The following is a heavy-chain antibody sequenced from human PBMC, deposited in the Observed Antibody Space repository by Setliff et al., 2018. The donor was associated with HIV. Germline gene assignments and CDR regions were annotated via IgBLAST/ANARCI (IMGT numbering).Heavy chain of an antibody. CDR3: VRERRRSPLSYGLDV. CDR2: IYYNGRT. V-gene: IGHV4-31*02. J-gene: IGHJ6*02. Sequence: NPSETLSLTCTASGGSISSGGYYWNWIRQYPVKGLEWIGHIYYNGRTLFNPALGTRLNMSVDTSENQFSLHLNSVTAADTAVYYCVRERRRSPLSYGLDVWGQGTTVTVSS. CDR1: GGSISSGGYY.